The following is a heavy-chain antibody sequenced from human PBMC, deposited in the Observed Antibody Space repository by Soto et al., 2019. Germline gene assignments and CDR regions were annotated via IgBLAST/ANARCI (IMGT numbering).Heavy chain of an antibody. CDR2: IKSKTDGGTT. CDR3: TTESAPDIVITPPGY. CDR1: GFTFSNAW. J-gene: IGHJ4*02. Sequence: EVQLVESGGGLVKPGGSLRLSCAASGFTFSNAWMRWVRQAPGKGLEWVGRIKSKTDGGTTDYAAPVKGRFTISRDDSKNTLYLQMNSMKTEDTAVYYWTTESAPDIVITPPGYWGQGTLVTVSS. D-gene: IGHD2-8*01. V-gene: IGHV3-15*01.